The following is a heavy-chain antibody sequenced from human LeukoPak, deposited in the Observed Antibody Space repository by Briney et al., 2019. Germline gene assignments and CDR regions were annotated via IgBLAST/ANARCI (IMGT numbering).Heavy chain of an antibody. CDR2: IKQDGSET. Sequence: PGGSPRLSCAASGFTFSTYWMSWVRQAPGKGLEWVAIIKQDGSETYYVDSVKGRFTISRDNAKNSLYLQMNSLRAEDTAVYYCARAPMVRGLIPSFDYWGQGTLVTVSS. CDR1: GFTFSTYW. J-gene: IGHJ4*02. CDR3: ARAPMVRGLIPSFDY. V-gene: IGHV3-7*01. D-gene: IGHD3-10*01.